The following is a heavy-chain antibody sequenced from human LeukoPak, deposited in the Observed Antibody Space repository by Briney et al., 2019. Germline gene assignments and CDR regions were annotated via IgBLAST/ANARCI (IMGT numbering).Heavy chain of an antibody. CDR2: ISYDGSNK. CDR1: GFTFSSYA. V-gene: IGHV3-30*04. D-gene: IGHD4-23*01. Sequence: PGGSLRLSCAASGFTFSSYAMHWVRQAPGKGLEWVAVISYDGSNKYYADSVKGRFTISRDNSKNTLYLQMNSLKAEDTAVYYCARGLTPRYYGMDVWGQGTTVTVSS. J-gene: IGHJ6*02. CDR3: ARGLTPRYYGMDV.